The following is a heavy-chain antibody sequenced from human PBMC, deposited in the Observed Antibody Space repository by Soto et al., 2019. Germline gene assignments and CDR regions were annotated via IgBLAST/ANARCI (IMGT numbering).Heavy chain of an antibody. D-gene: IGHD6-19*01. CDR1: GGSLGSYY. Sequence: SETMSLTCTVSGGSLGSYYWSWIRPPPGKGLEWIGYIYYSGSTNYNPSLKSRVTISVDTPKNQFSLKLSSVTAADTAVYYCARVRYSSRWSQYNWLDPWGQGTLVTVSS. J-gene: IGHJ5*02. CDR3: ARVRYSSRWSQYNWLDP. V-gene: IGHV4-59*01. CDR2: IYYSGST.